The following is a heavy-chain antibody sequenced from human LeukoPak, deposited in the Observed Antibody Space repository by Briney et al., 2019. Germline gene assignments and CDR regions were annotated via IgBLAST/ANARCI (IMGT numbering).Heavy chain of an antibody. D-gene: IGHD2-21*02. CDR3: ARSSIVVVTAHSFDY. V-gene: IGHV1-18*01. J-gene: IGHJ4*02. CDR2: ISAYNGST. Sequence: ASVKVSCKDSGYTFTSSGISWVPPAPGQGLEWMGWISAYNGSTNYEPKLQGRVTMTTDTSTSTAYMELRSLRSDDTAVYYDARSSIVVVTAHSFDYWGQGTLVTVSS. CDR1: GYTFTSSG.